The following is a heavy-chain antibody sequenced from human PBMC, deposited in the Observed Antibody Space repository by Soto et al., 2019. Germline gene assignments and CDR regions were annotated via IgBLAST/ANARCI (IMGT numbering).Heavy chain of an antibody. CDR3: ATSTVVTANDK. CDR2: IKSESDGGTT. J-gene: IGHJ4*01. V-gene: IGHV3-15*07. CDR1: CFLLSNVW. D-gene: IGHD2-21*02. Sequence: PGGSLRLCWSASCFLLSNVWMNWVRQTPGKGLESVGRIKSESDGGTTEYVAPVRGRFTISIDDSSNTMYLQMNSLRTDDTAVYYCATSTVVTANDKRGQGALVTVSS.